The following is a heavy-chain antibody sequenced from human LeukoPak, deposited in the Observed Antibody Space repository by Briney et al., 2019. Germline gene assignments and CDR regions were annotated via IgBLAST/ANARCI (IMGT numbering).Heavy chain of an antibody. CDR2: VYYSGST. CDR3: ARAKVLDIVVVVAATNFDY. J-gene: IGHJ4*02. V-gene: IGHV4-30-4*01. Sequence: SETLSLTCTVSGGSISSGDYYCSWIGQPPGKGLEWIGYVYYSGSTYYNPSLKSRVTISVDTSKNQFSLKLSSVTAADTAVYYCARAKVLDIVVVVAATNFDYWGQGTLITVSS. CDR1: GGSISSGDYY. D-gene: IGHD2-15*01.